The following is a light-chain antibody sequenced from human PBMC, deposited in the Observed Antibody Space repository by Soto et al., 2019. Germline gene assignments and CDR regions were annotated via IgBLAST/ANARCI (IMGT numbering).Light chain of an antibody. CDR3: ISYASINTYV. V-gene: IGLV2-14*01. CDR1: SSDVGGYDY. J-gene: IGLJ1*01. Sequence: QSALTQPASVSGSPGQSITISCTGTSSDVGGYDYVSWYQQHPGKAPKLMIYDVTNRPSGVSNRFSGSKSGNTASLTISGLQAEDEDEYYCISYASINTYVFGTGTKLTVL. CDR2: DVT.